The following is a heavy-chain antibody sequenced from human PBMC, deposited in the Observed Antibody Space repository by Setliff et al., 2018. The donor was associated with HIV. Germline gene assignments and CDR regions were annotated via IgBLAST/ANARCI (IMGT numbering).Heavy chain of an antibody. CDR3: VRDDSNGPNSLDP. CDR2: ISDDGSAK. D-gene: IGHD2-8*01. V-gene: IGHV3-30*04. J-gene: IGHJ5*02. Sequence: GGSLRLSCAASGFNFNNHAMHWVRQAPGKGPECVAVISDDGSAKYYGDSVKGRFTISRDNSKDTLYLDLNSPRSEDTAVYYCVRDDSNGPNSLDPWGQGTLVTVSS. CDR1: GFNFNNHA.